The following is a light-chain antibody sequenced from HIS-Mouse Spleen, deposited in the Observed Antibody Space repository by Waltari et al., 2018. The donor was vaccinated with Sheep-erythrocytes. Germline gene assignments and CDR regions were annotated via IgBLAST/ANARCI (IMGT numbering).Light chain of an antibody. CDR2: EGS. J-gene: IGLJ3*02. CDR3: CSYAGSSTPWV. Sequence: SALTQPASVSGSPGQSITISCTGTSSDVWSYNLVSWYQQHPGKAPKLMIYEGSKRPSGVSNRFSGSKSGNTASLTISGLQAEDEADYYCCSYAGSSTPWVFGGGTKLTVL. V-gene: IGLV2-23*01. CDR1: SSDVWSYNL.